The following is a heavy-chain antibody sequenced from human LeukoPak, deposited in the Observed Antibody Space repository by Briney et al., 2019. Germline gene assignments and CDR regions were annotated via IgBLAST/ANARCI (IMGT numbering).Heavy chain of an antibody. J-gene: IGHJ3*02. CDR2: INHSGST. CDR1: GGSFSVYY. CDR3: ARGGRGTTGTKARAFDI. V-gene: IGHV4-34*01. D-gene: IGHD1-1*01. Sequence: PSETLSLTCAVYGGSFSVYYWSWIRQPPGKGLEWIGEINHSGSTNYNPSLKSRVTISVATSKNQFSLKLSSVTAADTAVYCCARGGRGTTGTKARAFDIWGQGTMVTVSS.